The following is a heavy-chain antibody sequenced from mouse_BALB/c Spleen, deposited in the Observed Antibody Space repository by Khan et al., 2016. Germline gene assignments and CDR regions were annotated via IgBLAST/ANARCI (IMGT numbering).Heavy chain of an antibody. D-gene: IGHD2-4*01. J-gene: IGHJ2*01. CDR2: IYRGGGDT. CDR3: ARNDYAVNY. CDR1: GYTFTSYW. V-gene: IGHV1-87*01. Sequence: QVRLQQSGPELARPGASVTLSCKASGYTFTSYWMQWVKQRPGQGLEWIGAIYRGGGDTSYTQKFKSKTTFTADTSSSTAYMQLSSLASEDSAVYYCARNDYAVNYWGQGTPLTVSP.